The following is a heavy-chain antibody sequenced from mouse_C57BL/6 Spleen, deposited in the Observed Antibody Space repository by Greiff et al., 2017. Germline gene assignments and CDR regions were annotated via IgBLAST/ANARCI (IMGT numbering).Heavy chain of an antibody. Sequence: EVMLVESGGGLVKPGGSLKLSCAASGFNFSSYTMSWVRQTPEKRLEWVATISGGGGNTYYPDSVKGRFTNSRDNDKNTLYLHRSSLRSEDTALYDDARHGCVYDDYDKGPRMDYWGQGTSVTVSS. D-gene: IGHD2-4*01. V-gene: IGHV5-9*01. CDR1: GFNFSSYT. CDR3: ARHGCVYDDYDKGPRMDY. CDR2: ISGGGGNT. J-gene: IGHJ4*01.